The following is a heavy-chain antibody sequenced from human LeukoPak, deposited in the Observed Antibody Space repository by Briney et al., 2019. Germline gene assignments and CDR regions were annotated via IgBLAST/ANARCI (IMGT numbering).Heavy chain of an antibody. CDR3: AKSARAIQLWLLDY. J-gene: IGHJ4*02. V-gene: IGHV3-30*18. CDR1: GFTFSSYG. Sequence: SGRSLRLSCAASGFTFSSYGMRWVRRAPGKGLEWVAVISYDGSNKYYADSVKGRFTISRDNSKNTLYLQMNSLRAEDTAVYYCAKSARAIQLWLLDYWGQGTLVTVSS. D-gene: IGHD5-18*01. CDR2: ISYDGSNK.